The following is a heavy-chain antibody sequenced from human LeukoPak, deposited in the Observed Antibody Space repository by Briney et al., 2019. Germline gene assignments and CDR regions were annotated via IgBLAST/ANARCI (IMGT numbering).Heavy chain of an antibody. V-gene: IGHV3-20*04. CDR2: INWNGGST. CDR1: GFTFDDYG. Sequence: GGSLRLSCAASGFTFDDYGMSWVRQAPGKGLEWVSGINWNGGSTGYADSVKGRFTISRDNAKDSLYLQMNSLRAEDTALYYCARDYSLSSGQSVFDYWGQGTLVTVSS. CDR3: ARDYSLSSGQSVFDY. J-gene: IGHJ4*02. D-gene: IGHD6-19*01.